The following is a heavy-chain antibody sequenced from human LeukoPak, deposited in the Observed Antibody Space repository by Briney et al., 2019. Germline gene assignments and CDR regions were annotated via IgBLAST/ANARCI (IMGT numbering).Heavy chain of an antibody. CDR3: ASERPNSSGYSPNWFDP. D-gene: IGHD3-22*01. CDR1: GFTFSSYS. J-gene: IGHJ5*02. V-gene: IGHV3-48*02. Sequence: PGGSLRPSCAASGFTFSSYSMNWVRQAPGKGLEWVSYISSSSTIYYADSVKGRFTISRDNAKNSLYLQMNSLRDEDTAVYYCASERPNSSGYSPNWFDPWGQGTLVTVSS. CDR2: ISSSSTI.